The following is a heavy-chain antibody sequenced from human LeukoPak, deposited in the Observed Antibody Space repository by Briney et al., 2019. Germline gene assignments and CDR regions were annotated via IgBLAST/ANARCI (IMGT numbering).Heavy chain of an antibody. J-gene: IGHJ4*02. CDR2: MNPNSGKT. Sequence: ASVKVSCKASGYPFTTYDINWVRQAPGQGLEWMGWMNPNSGKTNFAQKFQGRVTMTRTTSISTAYMEVSSLRSEDTAVCYCARGLSPSDYWGQGTLVTASS. V-gene: IGHV1-8*01. CDR1: GYPFTTYD. CDR3: ARGLSPSDY.